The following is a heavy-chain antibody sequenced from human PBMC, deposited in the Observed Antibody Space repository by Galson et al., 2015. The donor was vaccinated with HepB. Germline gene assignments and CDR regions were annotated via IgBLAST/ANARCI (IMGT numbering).Heavy chain of an antibody. CDR1: GYTFTGYY. CDR2: INPNSGGT. J-gene: IGHJ4*02. V-gene: IGHV1-2*06. D-gene: IGHD2-21*01. CDR3: ARGFDPLEYCGGDCNFEGDY. Sequence: SVKVSCKASGYTFTGYYMHWVRQAPGQGLEWMGRINPNSGGTNYAQKFQGRVTMTGDTSISTAYMELSRLRSDDTAVYHCARGFDPLEYCGGDCNFEGDYWGQGTLVTVSS.